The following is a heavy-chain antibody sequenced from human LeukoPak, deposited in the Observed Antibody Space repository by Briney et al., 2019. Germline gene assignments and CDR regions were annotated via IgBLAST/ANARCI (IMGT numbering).Heavy chain of an antibody. CDR2: IIPVLGIA. J-gene: IGHJ6*02. V-gene: IGHV1-69*04. CDR1: GGTGSSYV. D-gene: IGHD6-19*01. Sequence: SRTASRRDSGGTGSSYVISWGRKVPGQGLEWMGRIIPVLGIANYAQKFQGRVTITADKSTSTAYMELSSLRSEDTAVYYCASGSLGFYSSGDRYYYYGMDVWGQGTTVTVSS. CDR3: ASGSLGFYSSGDRYYYYGMDV.